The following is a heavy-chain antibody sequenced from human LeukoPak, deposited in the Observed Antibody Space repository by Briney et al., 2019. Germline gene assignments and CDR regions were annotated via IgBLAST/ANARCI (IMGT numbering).Heavy chain of an antibody. CDR2: ITASDTTK. D-gene: IGHD3-10*01. CDR3: ARNYYGSGSYPH. CDR1: GLTFSSYN. V-gene: IGHV3-48*04. J-gene: IGHJ4*02. Sequence: PGGSLRLSCAASGLTFSSYNMNWVRQAPGKGPEWVAYITASDTTKYYADSVKGRFTISRDNAKNTLYLQMNSLRAEDTAVYYCARNYYGSGSYPHWGQGTLVTVSS.